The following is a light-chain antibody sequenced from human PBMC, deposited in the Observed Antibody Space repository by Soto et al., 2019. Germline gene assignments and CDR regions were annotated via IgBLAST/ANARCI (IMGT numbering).Light chain of an antibody. CDR3: QQYGGSPPT. CDR2: RAS. J-gene: IGKJ1*01. CDR1: QTITSSY. V-gene: IGKV3-20*01. Sequence: EIVLTQSPGTLSLSPGERATLTCRASQTITSSYLAWYQQKPGQSPRLLIWRASNRDTGIPDRFSGSGSGTDFTLTIRRLEPVDFAVYYCQQYGGSPPTFGQGTKVDIK.